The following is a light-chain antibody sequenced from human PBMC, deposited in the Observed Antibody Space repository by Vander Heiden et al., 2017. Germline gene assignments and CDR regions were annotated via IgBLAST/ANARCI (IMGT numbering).Light chain of an antibody. CDR1: QSVSSN. J-gene: IGKJ1*01. CDR2: GAS. CDR3: HRDYTWVLT. Sequence: EVVMTQSPATLSVSPGERATLSCRASQSVSSNLAWYQQKPGQAPRLLIYGASTRATPIPARFSGSGSGTEFTLTISSLQSEDFAVYHCHRDYTWVLTFGQGTKVEIK. V-gene: IGKV3-15*01.